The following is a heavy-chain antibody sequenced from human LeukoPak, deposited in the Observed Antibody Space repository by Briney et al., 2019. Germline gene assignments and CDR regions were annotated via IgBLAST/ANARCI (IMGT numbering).Heavy chain of an antibody. V-gene: IGHV3-21*01. CDR2: ISGTGSYI. J-gene: IGHJ4*02. Sequence: GGSLRLPCAASGFTFSSYTMNWVRQAPGKGLEWVSSISGTGSYIYYADSVKGRFTISRDNAKNSLYLQMNSLRAEDTAMYYCPRAGYCSSTNCYFSFWGQGTLVTVSS. D-gene: IGHD2-2*03. CDR1: GFTFSSYT. CDR3: PRAGYCSSTNCYFSF.